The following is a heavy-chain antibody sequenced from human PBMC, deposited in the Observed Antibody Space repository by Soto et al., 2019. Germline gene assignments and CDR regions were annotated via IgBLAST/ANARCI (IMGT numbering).Heavy chain of an antibody. CDR1: GFTFSSYA. V-gene: IGHV3-23*01. CDR3: AKGVPGIAVAGTGYFQH. Sequence: PGGSLRLSCAASGFTFSSYAMSWVRQAPGKGLEWVSGISGSGDSTNYADYEKGRINNSRDNSKNTLYLQMNSLRAEDTAVYYCAKGVPGIAVAGTGYFQHWGQGT. J-gene: IGHJ1*01. CDR2: ISGSGDST. D-gene: IGHD6-19*01.